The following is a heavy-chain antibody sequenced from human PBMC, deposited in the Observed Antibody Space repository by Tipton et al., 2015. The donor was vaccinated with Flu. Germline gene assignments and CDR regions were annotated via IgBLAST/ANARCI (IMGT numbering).Heavy chain of an antibody. J-gene: IGHJ4*02. CDR3: AKGLWEYCTGGSCAIFDN. Sequence: SLRLSCAASGFTFRTNGMHWVRQAPGKGLEWVAFIRFDGTTKNYADSVKGRFTISRDTSKNTLYLQMTSLRPDDTAVYYCAKGLWEYCTGGSCAIFDNWGQGALVTVSS. CDR2: IRFDGTTK. V-gene: IGHV3-30*02. D-gene: IGHD2-15*01. CDR1: GFTFRTNG.